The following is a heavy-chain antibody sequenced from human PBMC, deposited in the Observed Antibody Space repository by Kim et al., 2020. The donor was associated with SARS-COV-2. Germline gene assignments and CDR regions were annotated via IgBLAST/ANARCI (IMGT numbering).Heavy chain of an antibody. D-gene: IGHD6-6*01. J-gene: IGHJ4*02. CDR3: ARGDSSSGFDY. V-gene: IGHV1-18*01. Sequence: TTQAPQVQGRLTITTDTPTSTAYMGLRSLRSDDTAVYYCARGDSSSGFDYWGQGTLVTVSS. CDR2: T.